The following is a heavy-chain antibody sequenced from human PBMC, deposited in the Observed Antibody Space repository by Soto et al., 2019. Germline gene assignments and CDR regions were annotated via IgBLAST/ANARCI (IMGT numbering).Heavy chain of an antibody. J-gene: IGHJ5*02. CDR3: ARGSPTTVTTWFDP. CDR1: GGTFTNFA. V-gene: IGHV1-69*01. Sequence: QVQLVQSGAEVKKPGSSVKVSCKASGGTFTNFAISWVRQAPGQGLEWMGGIIPVFGKAKYAQRFQGRVKFTADESTSTAYMEENSLTSDDTAVYYCARGSPTTVTTWFDPWGQGTLVTVSS. D-gene: IGHD4-17*01. CDR2: IIPVFGKA.